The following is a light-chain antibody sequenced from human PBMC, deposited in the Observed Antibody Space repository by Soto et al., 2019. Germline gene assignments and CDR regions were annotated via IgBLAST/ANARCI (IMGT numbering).Light chain of an antibody. J-gene: IGKJ2*01. CDR3: QQSYSTPRT. CDR1: QSIGTS. CDR2: AAS. V-gene: IGKV1-39*01. Sequence: DIPMTQSPSSLSASVGDRVTITCRASQSIGTSLNWYQQKAGKAPQLLIYAASSLEGGVPSRFSGSGSGTDFTLTISSLQPEDFATYYCQQSYSTPRTFGQGTKLEIK.